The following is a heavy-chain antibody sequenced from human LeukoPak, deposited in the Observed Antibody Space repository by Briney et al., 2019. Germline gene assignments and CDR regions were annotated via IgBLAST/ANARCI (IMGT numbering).Heavy chain of an antibody. CDR2: ISYSGT. J-gene: IGHJ4*02. CDR1: GGSISSSNYY. CDR3: ARRTSNPVRAIDY. Sequence: SETLSLTCTVSGGSISSSNYYRGWIRQPPGRGLEWIGSISYSGTYYNPSLKSRLTISVDTSKNHFSLNLRSVTAADTAVYYCARRTSNPVRAIDYWGQGTLVTVSS. V-gene: IGHV4-39*01. D-gene: IGHD1-14*01.